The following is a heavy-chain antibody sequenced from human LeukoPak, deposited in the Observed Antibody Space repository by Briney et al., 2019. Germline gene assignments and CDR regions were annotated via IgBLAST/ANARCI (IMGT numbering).Heavy chain of an antibody. J-gene: IGHJ5*02. V-gene: IGHV4-39*01. CDR1: GGSISSSSYY. CDR2: IYYSGST. Sequence: PSETLSLTCTVSGGSISSSSYYWGWIRQPPGKGLEWIGSIYYSGSTYYNPSLKSRVTISVDTSKNQFSLKLSSVTAADTAVYYCATETLMITFGGVIVPDWFDPWGQGTLVTVSS. CDR3: ATETLMITFGGVIVPDWFDP. D-gene: IGHD3-16*02.